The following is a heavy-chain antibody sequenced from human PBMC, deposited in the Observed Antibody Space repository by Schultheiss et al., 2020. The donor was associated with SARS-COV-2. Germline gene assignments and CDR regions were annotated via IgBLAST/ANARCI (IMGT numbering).Heavy chain of an antibody. CDR3: ARDPTQRITIFGVVIIGPFDY. D-gene: IGHD3-3*01. CDR2: ISYDGSNK. V-gene: IGHV3-30-3*01. Sequence: GGSLRLSCAASGFTFSSYWMSWVRQAPGKGLEWVAVISYDGSNKYYADSVKGRFTISRDNSKNTLYLQMNSLRAEDTAVYYCARDPTQRITIFGVVIIGPFDYWGQGTLVTVSS. CDR1: GFTFSSYW. J-gene: IGHJ4*02.